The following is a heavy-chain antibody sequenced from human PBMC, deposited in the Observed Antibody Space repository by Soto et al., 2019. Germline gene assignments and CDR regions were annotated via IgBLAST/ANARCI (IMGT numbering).Heavy chain of an antibody. CDR3: ARDLGYCSDGRCYSYYHGMDV. CDR1: GFTFGDYY. J-gene: IGHJ6*02. Sequence: PGGSLRLSCADSGFTFGDYYMSWIRQAPRKGLEWVSHTSSSSYTNYADSVKGRFTMSRDNAKNSLYLQMNSLRAEDTAVYYCARDLGYCSDGRCYSYYHGMDVWGQGPRSPSP. CDR2: TSSSSYT. D-gene: IGHD2-15*01. V-gene: IGHV3-11*06.